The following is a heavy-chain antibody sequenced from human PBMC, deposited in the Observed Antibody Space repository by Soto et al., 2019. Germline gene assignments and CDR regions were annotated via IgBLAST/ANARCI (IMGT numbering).Heavy chain of an antibody. CDR3: ASNSGSSPEGRYYYGMDV. CDR1: GGTFSSYA. J-gene: IGHJ6*02. D-gene: IGHD1-26*01. CDR2: IIPIFGTA. V-gene: IGHV1-69*12. Sequence: QVQLVQSGAEVKKTGSSVKVSCQASGGTFSSYAISWVRQAPGQGLEWMGGIIPIFGTADYAQKFQGRVTIPADESKSTAYVELSSLRSEDTAVYYCASNSGSSPEGRYYYGMDVWGQGTTVTVSS.